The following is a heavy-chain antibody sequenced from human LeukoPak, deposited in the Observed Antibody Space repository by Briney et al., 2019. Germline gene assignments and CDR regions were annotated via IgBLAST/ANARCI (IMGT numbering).Heavy chain of an antibody. D-gene: IGHD3-10*01. CDR1: GFTFSNAW. CDR3: TTAYYYGSGSYYTYYFDY. V-gene: IGHV3-15*01. J-gene: IGHJ4*02. Sequence: GGSLRISRAASGFTFSNAWMSWVRQAPGKGLEWVGRIKSKTDGGTTDYAAPVKGRFTISRDDSKNTLYLQMNSLKTEDTAVYYCTTAYYYGSGSYYTYYFDYWGQGTLVTVSS. CDR2: IKSKTDGGTT.